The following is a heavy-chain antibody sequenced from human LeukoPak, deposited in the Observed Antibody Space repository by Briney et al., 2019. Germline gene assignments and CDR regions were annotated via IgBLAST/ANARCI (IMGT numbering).Heavy chain of an antibody. Sequence: SETLSLTCTVSGGSISTYYWNWIRQPAGKGLEWIGRIYTSGSTNYNPSLESRVTISVDTSKNQFSLKLSSVTAADTAVYYCARGQWLGHTFDYWGQGTLVTVSS. CDR3: ARGQWLGHTFDY. J-gene: IGHJ4*02. CDR1: GGSISTYY. D-gene: IGHD6-19*01. CDR2: IYTSGST. V-gene: IGHV4-4*07.